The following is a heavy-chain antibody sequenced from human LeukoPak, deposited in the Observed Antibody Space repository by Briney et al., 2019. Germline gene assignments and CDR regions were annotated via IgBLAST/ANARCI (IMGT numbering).Heavy chain of an antibody. CDR2: INPNSGGT. D-gene: IGHD6-13*01. V-gene: IGHV1-2*02. CDR1: GYTFTGYY. CDR3: ARGGSSWYGGRYYYYMDV. J-gene: IGHJ6*03. Sequence: ASVKVSCKASGYTFTGYYMHWVRQAPGQGLEWMGWINPNSGGTNYAQKFQGRVTMTRDTSISTAYMELSRLRSDDTAVYYCARGGSSWYGGRYYYYMDVWGIGTTVTISS.